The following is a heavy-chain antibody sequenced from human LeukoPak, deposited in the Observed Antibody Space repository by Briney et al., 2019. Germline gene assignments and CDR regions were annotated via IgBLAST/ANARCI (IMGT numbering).Heavy chain of an antibody. V-gene: IGHV4-30-4*08. CDR3: ARAGVVPAAINRAFDI. CDR2: IYHNGDT. CDR1: GGSIISGDYY. J-gene: IGHJ3*02. Sequence: PSETLSLTCIVSGGSIISGDYYWSWIRQPPGKGLEWIGYIYHNGDTYYNPSPKSRVSISVDTSKNQFSLKLSSVTAADTAVYYCARAGVVPAAINRAFDIWGQGSVVTVSS. D-gene: IGHD2-2*02.